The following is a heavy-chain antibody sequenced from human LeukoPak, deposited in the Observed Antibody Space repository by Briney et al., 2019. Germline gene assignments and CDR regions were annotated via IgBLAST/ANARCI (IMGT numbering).Heavy chain of an antibody. CDR2: VYTSGTT. Sequence: PSETLSLTCTVSGGSISGYYWNWIRQPAGKGLEWIGRVYTSGTTNYSPSLKSRITMSVDTSKNQFSLRLISVTAADTAVYYCARVPSGYYVDYWGQGTLVTVSS. V-gene: IGHV4-4*07. D-gene: IGHD3-3*01. CDR3: ARVPSGYYVDY. CDR1: GGSISGYY. J-gene: IGHJ4*02.